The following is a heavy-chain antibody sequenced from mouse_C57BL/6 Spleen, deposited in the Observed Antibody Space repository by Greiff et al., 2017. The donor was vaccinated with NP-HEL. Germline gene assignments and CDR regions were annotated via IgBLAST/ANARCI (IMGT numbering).Heavy chain of an antibody. V-gene: IGHV1-69*01. Sequence: VQLQQPGAELVMPGASVKLSCKASGYTFTSYWMHWVKQRPGQGLEWIGEIDPSDSYTNYNQKFKGKSTLTVDKSSSTAYMQLSSLTSEDSAVYYCAVIYYDYSFDYWGQGTTLTVSS. CDR1: GYTFTSYW. CDR3: AVIYYDYSFDY. D-gene: IGHD2-4*01. CDR2: IDPSDSYT. J-gene: IGHJ2*01.